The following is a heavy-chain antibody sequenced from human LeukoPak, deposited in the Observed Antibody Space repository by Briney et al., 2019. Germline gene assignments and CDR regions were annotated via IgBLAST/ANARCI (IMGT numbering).Heavy chain of an antibody. D-gene: IGHD5-12*01. CDR3: ARYHNGYDDY. J-gene: IGHJ4*02. V-gene: IGHV4-39*07. Sequence: SETLSLTCTVSGGSISSSSYYWGWLRQPPGKGLEWIGSIYYGGSTFYNPSLRSRVTISLDRSKSQFSLKLRSVTGADTAVYYCARYHNGYDDYWGQGSLVTVSS. CDR2: IYYGGST. CDR1: GGSISSSSYY.